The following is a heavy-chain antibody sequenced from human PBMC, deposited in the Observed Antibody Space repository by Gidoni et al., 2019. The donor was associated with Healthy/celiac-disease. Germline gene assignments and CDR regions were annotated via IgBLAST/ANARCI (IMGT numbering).Heavy chain of an antibody. V-gene: IGHV3-43D*04. CDR3: AKAVEPYGSGNNWFDP. CDR2: ISWDGGST. CDR1: GFTFDDYA. Sequence: EVQLVESGGVVVQPGGSLRLSCAAYGFTFDDYAMHWGRQAPGKGLEWVSLISWDGGSTYYADSVNGRFTISRDNSKNSLYLQMNSLRAEDTALYYCAKAVEPYGSGNNWFDPWGQGTLVTVSS. D-gene: IGHD3-10*01. J-gene: IGHJ5*02.